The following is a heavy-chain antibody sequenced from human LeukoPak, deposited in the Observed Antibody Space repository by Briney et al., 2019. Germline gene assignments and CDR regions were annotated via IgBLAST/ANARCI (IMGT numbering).Heavy chain of an antibody. Sequence: ASVKVSCKASGGTFSSYAISWVRQAPGQGLEWMGGIIPIFGTANYAQKFQGRVTITADESTSTAYMELSSLRSEDTAVYYCARDSVNYYDSSGYYHDAFDIWGQGTMVTVSS. CDR2: IIPIFGTA. D-gene: IGHD3-22*01. V-gene: IGHV1-69*13. J-gene: IGHJ3*02. CDR1: GGTFSSYA. CDR3: ARDSVNYYDSSGYYHDAFDI.